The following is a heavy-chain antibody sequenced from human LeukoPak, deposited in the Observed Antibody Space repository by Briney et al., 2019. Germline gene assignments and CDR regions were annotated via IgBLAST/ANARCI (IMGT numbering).Heavy chain of an antibody. CDR3: ARDPGRRDGYSVKFYYFDY. CDR2: ISAYNGNT. J-gene: IGHJ4*02. D-gene: IGHD5-24*01. CDR1: GYTFTSYG. V-gene: IGHV1-18*01. Sequence: ASVKVSCKASGYTFTSYGISWVRQAPGQGLEWMGWISAYNGNTNYAQKLQGRVTMTTDTSTSTAYMELRSLRSDDTAVYYCARDPGRRDGYSVKFYYFDYWGQGTLVTVSS.